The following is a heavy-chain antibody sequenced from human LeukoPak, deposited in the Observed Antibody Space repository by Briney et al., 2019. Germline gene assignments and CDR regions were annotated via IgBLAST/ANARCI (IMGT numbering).Heavy chain of an antibody. J-gene: IGHJ3*02. V-gene: IGHV3-7*03. CDR2: IKQDGSEK. D-gene: IGHD1-26*01. CDR1: GFTFSSYW. Sequence: GGSLRLSCAASGFTFSSYWMSWARQAPGKGLEWVANIKQDGSEKYYVDSVKGRFIISRDNANNSLYLQMNSLRAEDTAVYYCAKGQLPALNAFGIWGQGTMVTVSS. CDR3: AKGQLPALNAFGI.